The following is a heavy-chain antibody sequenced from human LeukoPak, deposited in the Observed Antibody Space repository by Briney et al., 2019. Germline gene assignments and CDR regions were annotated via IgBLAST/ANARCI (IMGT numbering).Heavy chain of an antibody. Sequence: GGSLRLSCAASGFTFSSYGMHWVRQAPGKGLEWVAFIRYDGSNKYYADSVKGRFTISRDNSKNTLYLQMNSLRAEDTAVYYCARVRGVVPAAIRGEFDYWGQGTLVTVSS. D-gene: IGHD2-2*01. J-gene: IGHJ4*02. CDR3: ARVRGVVPAAIRGEFDY. V-gene: IGHV3-30*02. CDR2: IRYDGSNK. CDR1: GFTFSSYG.